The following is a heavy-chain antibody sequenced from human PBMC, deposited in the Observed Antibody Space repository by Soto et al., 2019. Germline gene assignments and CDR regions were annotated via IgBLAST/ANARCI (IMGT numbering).Heavy chain of an antibody. J-gene: IGHJ6*02. CDR1: WVRFSSNMAA. V-gene: IGHV6-1*01. D-gene: IGHD2-2*01. CDR3: ARVFRLVVVPDAMRGLYYYGMDV. CDR2: TYYRSKWYN. Sequence: SLTLSLTCAISWVRFSSNMAACNCIRQCPSRGLEWLGRTYYRSKWYNDYAVSVKSRITINPDTSKNQFSLQLNSVTPEDTAVYYCARVFRLVVVPDAMRGLYYYGMDVWGQGTTVTVSS.